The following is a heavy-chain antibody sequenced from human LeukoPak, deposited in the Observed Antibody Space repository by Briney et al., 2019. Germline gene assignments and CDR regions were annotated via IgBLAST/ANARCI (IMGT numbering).Heavy chain of an antibody. Sequence: SVKVSCKASGGTFSSYAISWVRQAPGQGLEWMGRIIPVFGTANYAQKFQGRVTITTDESTSTAYMELSSLRSEDTAVYYCARDMACSGGSCYVGFDYWGQGTLVTVSS. CDR3: ARDMACSGGSCYVGFDY. J-gene: IGHJ4*02. D-gene: IGHD2-15*01. V-gene: IGHV1-69*05. CDR1: GGTFSSYA. CDR2: IIPVFGTA.